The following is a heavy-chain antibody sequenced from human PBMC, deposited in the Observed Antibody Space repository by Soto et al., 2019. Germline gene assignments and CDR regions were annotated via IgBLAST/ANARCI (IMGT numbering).Heavy chain of an antibody. J-gene: IGHJ4*02. CDR3: AKNLGYCTNGVCHGRYDY. CDR2: ISGSGGST. D-gene: IGHD2-8*01. V-gene: IGHV3-23*01. Sequence: GSLRLSCAASGFTFSSYAMSWVRQAPGKGLEWVSAISGSGGSTYYADSVKGRFTISRDNSKHTLYLQMNSLRAEDTAVYYCAKNLGYCTNGVCHGRYDYWGQGTLVTVSS. CDR1: GFTFSSYA.